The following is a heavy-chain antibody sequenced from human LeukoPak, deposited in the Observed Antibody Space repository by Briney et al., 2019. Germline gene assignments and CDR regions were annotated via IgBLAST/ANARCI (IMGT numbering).Heavy chain of an antibody. CDR1: GGSVSSGSYY. J-gene: IGHJ5*02. CDR3: ARAKAPRITMVRKFVGFDP. V-gene: IGHV4-61*01. Sequence: SETLSLTCTVSGGSVSSGSYYWSWIRQPPGKGLEWIGYIYYSGSTNYNPSLKSRVTISVDTSKNQFSLKLSSVTAADTAVYYCARAKAPRITMVRKFVGFDPWGQGTLVTVSS. D-gene: IGHD3-10*01. CDR2: IYYSGST.